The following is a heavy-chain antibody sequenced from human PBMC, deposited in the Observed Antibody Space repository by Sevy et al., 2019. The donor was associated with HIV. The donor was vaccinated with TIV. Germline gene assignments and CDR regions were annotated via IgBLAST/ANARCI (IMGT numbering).Heavy chain of an antibody. D-gene: IGHD2-8*01. J-gene: IGHJ4*02. Sequence: GGSLRLSCAASGFTFSSYSMNWVRQAPGKGLEWVSSISSSSSYIYYADSVKGRFTISRDNAKNSLYLQMNSLRAEDTAVYYCARVSYCTNGVCFYGPFDYWGQGTLVIVSS. CDR1: GFTFSSYS. V-gene: IGHV3-21*01. CDR3: ARVSYCTNGVCFYGPFDY. CDR2: ISSSSSYI.